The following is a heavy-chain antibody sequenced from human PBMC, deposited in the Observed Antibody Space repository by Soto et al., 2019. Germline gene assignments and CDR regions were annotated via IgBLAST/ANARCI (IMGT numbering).Heavy chain of an antibody. J-gene: IGHJ4*02. V-gene: IGHV4-34*01. CDR3: AREYSSSSSFDY. D-gene: IGHD6-6*01. CDR1: GGSFSSHY. Sequence: PSETLSLTCAVYGGSFSSHYWNWIRQPPGKGLEWIGEINHSGSTNYNPSLKSRVTILVDTSKNQFSLKLSSVTAADTAVYYCAREYSSSSSFDYWGQGTLVTVSS. CDR2: INHSGST.